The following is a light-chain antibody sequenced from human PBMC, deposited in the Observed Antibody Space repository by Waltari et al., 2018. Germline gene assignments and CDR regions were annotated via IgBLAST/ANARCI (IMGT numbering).Light chain of an antibody. CDR1: QSILSSSNNMNY. Sequence: DIVMTQSPDSLSVSLGERATINCKSSQSILSSSNNMNYLSWYQQKPGQPPKLLIYWASTRESGVPDRFSGSGSGTDFTLTISNLQAEDVAVYYCQQYYSSPYTFGQGTKLDIK. J-gene: IGKJ2*01. CDR2: WAS. CDR3: QQYYSSPYT. V-gene: IGKV4-1*01.